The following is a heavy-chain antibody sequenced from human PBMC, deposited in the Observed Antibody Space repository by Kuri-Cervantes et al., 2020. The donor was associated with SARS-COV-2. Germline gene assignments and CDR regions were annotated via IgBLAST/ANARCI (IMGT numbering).Heavy chain of an antibody. J-gene: IGHJ2*01. CDR2: ISGSGDRT. Sequence: ETLSLTCAASGFTFSSYAMSWVRRAPGKGLEWVSSISGSGDRTYYADSVEGRFTISRDDSKNTLYLQMNSLRAEDTAVYFCAKDFGGSYYDWYFDLWGHGTLVTVSS. CDR3: AKDFGGSYYDWYFDL. CDR1: GFTFSSYA. V-gene: IGHV3-23*01. D-gene: IGHD1-26*01.